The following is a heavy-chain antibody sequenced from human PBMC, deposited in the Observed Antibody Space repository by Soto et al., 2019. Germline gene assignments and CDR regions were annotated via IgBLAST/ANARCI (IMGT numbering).Heavy chain of an antibody. D-gene: IGHD6-6*01. CDR1: GGSIINNHYY. CDR2: IYYSGST. Sequence: SETLSLTCTVSGGSIINNHYYWNFIRQPPGRDLEWIGYIYYSGSTYYHPSLESRLTISIDTSKNQFSLKLSSVTAADTAVYYCARGLAARPVFAFDIWGQGTMVTVSS. CDR3: ARGLAARPVFAFDI. V-gene: IGHV4-30-4*08. J-gene: IGHJ3*02.